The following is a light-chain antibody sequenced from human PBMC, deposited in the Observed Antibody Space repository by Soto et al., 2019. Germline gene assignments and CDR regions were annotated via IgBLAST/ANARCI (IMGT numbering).Light chain of an antibody. J-gene: IGKJ3*01. CDR2: SAS. CDR1: QSVSSSY. Sequence: EIVMTQSPATLSVSPGERATLSCRASQSVSSSYLAWYQQKPGQAPRLLIYSASSRATGIPDRFSGSGSGTDFTLTINGLEPEDFAVYYCQHYENTPPSVTFGPGTKVDN. V-gene: IGKV3-20*01. CDR3: QHYENTPPSVT.